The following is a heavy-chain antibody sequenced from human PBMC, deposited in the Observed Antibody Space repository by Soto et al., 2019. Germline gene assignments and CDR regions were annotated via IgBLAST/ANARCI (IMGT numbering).Heavy chain of an antibody. CDR2: THHSGAT. CDR1: GASISTDNW. J-gene: IGHJ3*01. CDR3: ARGYAFDL. Sequence: QGQLQESGPGLVNPSGTLSLTCAVSGASISTDNWWSWVRQPPGKGLEWIGETHHSGATNYNTSPXSXVXRSVDNSKNQFSLNLISVTAADTAMYYCARGYAFDLWGQGTMVTVSS. V-gene: IGHV4-4*02.